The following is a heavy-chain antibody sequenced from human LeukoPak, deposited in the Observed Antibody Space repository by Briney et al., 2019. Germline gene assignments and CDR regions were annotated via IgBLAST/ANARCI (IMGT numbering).Heavy chain of an antibody. J-gene: IGHJ6*03. CDR1: GGTFSSYA. Sequence: VASVKVSCKASGGTFSSYAISWVRQAPGQGLEWMGGVIPIFGTANYAQKFQGRVTITTDESTSTAYMELSSLRSEDTAVYYCARSITIFGVVPRDYYYYYYMDVWGKGTTVTVSS. CDR2: VIPIFGTA. CDR3: ARSITIFGVVPRDYYYYYYMDV. D-gene: IGHD3-3*01. V-gene: IGHV1-69*05.